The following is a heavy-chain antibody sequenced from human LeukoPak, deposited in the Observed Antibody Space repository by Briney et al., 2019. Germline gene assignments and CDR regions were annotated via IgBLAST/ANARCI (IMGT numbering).Heavy chain of an antibody. CDR1: GGSISSYY. J-gene: IGHJ4*02. Sequence: PSETLSLTCTVSGGSISSYYWSWIRQPPGKGLEWIGYIYYSGSTNYNPSLKSRVTISVDTSKNQFSLKLSSVTAADTAVYYCARVRDGAWQPIVNLGQGTLVTVFS. V-gene: IGHV4-59*12. D-gene: IGHD3-10*01. CDR2: IYYSGST. CDR3: ARVRDGAWQPIVN.